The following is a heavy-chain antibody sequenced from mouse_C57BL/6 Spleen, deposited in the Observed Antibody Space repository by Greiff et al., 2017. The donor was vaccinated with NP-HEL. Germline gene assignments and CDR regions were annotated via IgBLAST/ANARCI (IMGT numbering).Heavy chain of an antibody. CDR3: ARTLYYDYDGAWFAY. CDR2: ISSGGSYT. CDR1: GFTFSSYG. Sequence: EVKLMESGGDLVKPGGSLKLSCAASGFTFSSYGMSWVRQTPDKRLEWVATISSGGSYTYYPDSVKGRFTISRDNAKNTLYLQMSSLKSEDTAMYYCARTLYYDYDGAWFAYWGQGTLVTVSA. J-gene: IGHJ3*01. V-gene: IGHV5-6*01. D-gene: IGHD2-4*01.